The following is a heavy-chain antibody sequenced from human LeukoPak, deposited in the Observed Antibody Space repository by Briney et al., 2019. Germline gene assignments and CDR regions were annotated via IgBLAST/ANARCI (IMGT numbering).Heavy chain of an antibody. CDR3: ARTYYYDSSGYYVWSYFDY. CDR2: ISAYNGNT. D-gene: IGHD3-22*01. Sequence: ASVKVSCKASGYTFTSYGISWVRQAPGQGLEWMGWISAYNGNTNYAQKLQGRVTMTTDTSTSTAYMELRSLRSDDTAVYYCARTYYYDSSGYYVWSYFDYWGQGTLVTVSS. CDR1: GYTFTSYG. J-gene: IGHJ4*02. V-gene: IGHV1-18*01.